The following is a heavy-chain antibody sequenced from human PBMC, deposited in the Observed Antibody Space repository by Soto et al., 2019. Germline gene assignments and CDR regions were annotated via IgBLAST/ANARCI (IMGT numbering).Heavy chain of an antibody. CDR1: GGSISSGDYY. CDR2: IHYTGST. Sequence: QVQLQESGPGLVKPSQTLSLTCSVSGGSISSGDYYWSWILQHPGKGLEWSGYIHYTGSTYYSPSLKSRITISLDTSKNQFFLRLSSVTAADTAVYYCASLPRTSKYNCFEYWGQGTLVTVAS. D-gene: IGHD1-20*01. CDR3: ASLPRTSKYNCFEY. J-gene: IGHJ4*02. V-gene: IGHV4-31*03.